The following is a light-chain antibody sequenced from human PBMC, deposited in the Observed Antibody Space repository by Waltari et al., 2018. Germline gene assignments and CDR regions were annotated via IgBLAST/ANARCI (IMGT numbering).Light chain of an antibody. Sequence: DIQMTQSPSSLSASVGDRVTITRRASQGIRNSLAWVQQKPGEAPKSLIYAASSLHSGVPSKFSGSGSETDFTLTISSLQPEDFATYYCLQYKNYPLTFGGGTKVEIK. CDR1: QGIRNS. J-gene: IGKJ4*01. V-gene: IGKV1-16*02. CDR2: AAS. CDR3: LQYKNYPLT.